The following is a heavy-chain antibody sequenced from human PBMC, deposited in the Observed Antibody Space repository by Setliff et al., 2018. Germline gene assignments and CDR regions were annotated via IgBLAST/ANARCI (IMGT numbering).Heavy chain of an antibody. Sequence: GGSLRLSCAVSGLSFGDDAMAWVRQAPGKGLEWVSFVYSDGITAHYADSVKGRFTISRDNSKNTLYLQMNRLRAEDTAVYYCTRDWGGVGATNAFDIWGQGTMVTVSS. V-gene: IGHV3-23*03. D-gene: IGHD1-26*01. CDR3: TRDWGGVGATNAFDI. CDR2: VYSDGITA. CDR1: GLSFGDDA. J-gene: IGHJ3*02.